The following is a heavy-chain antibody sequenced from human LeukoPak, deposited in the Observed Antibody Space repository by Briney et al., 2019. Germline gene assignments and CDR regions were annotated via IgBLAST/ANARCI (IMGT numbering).Heavy chain of an antibody. Sequence: ASVKVSCKASGYTFTGYYMHWVRQAPGQGLEWMGWINPNSGGTNYAQKFQGRVTMTRDTSISTAYMELSRLRSDDTAVYYCARVGGSYGRGFDYWGQGTLVTVSS. CDR3: ARVGGSYGRGFDY. D-gene: IGHD1-26*01. CDR1: GYTFTGYY. CDR2: INPNSGGT. V-gene: IGHV1-2*02. J-gene: IGHJ4*02.